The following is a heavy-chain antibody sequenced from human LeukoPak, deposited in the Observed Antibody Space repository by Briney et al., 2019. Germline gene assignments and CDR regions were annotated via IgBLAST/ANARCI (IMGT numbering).Heavy chain of an antibody. CDR3: ARGIYSSGWYGFDY. Sequence: SETLSLTCTVPGGSYSTYYWSWIRQPPGKGLEWIGYISYSGSSNYNPSFKSRVTISVDTSKNQFSLKLNSVTAADTAVYYCARGIYSSGWYGFDYWGQGTLVTVSS. CDR2: ISYSGSS. D-gene: IGHD6-19*01. CDR1: GGSYSTYY. V-gene: IGHV4-59*01. J-gene: IGHJ4*02.